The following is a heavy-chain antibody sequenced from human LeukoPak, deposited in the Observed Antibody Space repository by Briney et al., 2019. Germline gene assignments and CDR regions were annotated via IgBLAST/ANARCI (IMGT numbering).Heavy chain of an antibody. J-gene: IGHJ4*02. Sequence: GGSLRLSCAASGFTFSSHSMNWVRQAPGKGLEWVSYISSSSSARYYADSVKGRFTISRDDARNSLYLQMNSLGAEDTAVYYCARMSGSRLPGYWGQGALVTVSS. V-gene: IGHV3-48*01. CDR1: GFTFSSHS. CDR2: ISSSSSAR. D-gene: IGHD3-3*01. CDR3: ARMSGSRLPGY.